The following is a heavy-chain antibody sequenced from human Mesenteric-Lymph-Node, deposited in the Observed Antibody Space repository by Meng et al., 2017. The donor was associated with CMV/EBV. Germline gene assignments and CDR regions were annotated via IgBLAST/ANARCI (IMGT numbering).Heavy chain of an antibody. Sequence: GGSLRLSCAASGFTFSSYAMSWVRQAPGKGLEWVSAISGSGGSTYYADSVKGRFTISRDNSKNTLYLQMNSLRAEDTAVYYCAKLSKGRVIPPRASYYGMDVWGQGTTVTVSS. D-gene: IGHD3-16*02. J-gene: IGHJ6*02. CDR2: ISGSGGST. CDR1: GFTFSSYA. CDR3: AKLSKGRVIPPRASYYGMDV. V-gene: IGHV3-23*01.